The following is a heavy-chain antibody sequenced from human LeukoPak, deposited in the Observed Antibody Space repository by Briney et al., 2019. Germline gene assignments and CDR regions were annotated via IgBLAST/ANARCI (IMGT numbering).Heavy chain of an antibody. Sequence: GGSLRLSCAASGFTFSSYSMNWVRQAPGKGLEWVSSISSSSSYIYYADSVKGRFTISRDNAKNSLYLQMNSLRAEDTAVYYCARGGVYDFWSGAPGYWGQGTLVTVSS. CDR3: ARGGVYDFWSGAPGY. J-gene: IGHJ4*02. CDR2: ISSSSSYI. CDR1: GFTFSSYS. D-gene: IGHD3-3*01. V-gene: IGHV3-21*01.